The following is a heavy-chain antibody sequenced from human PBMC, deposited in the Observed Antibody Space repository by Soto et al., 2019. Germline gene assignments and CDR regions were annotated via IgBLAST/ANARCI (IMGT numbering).Heavy chain of an antibody. CDR1: GGSFSGYY. Sequence: QVQLQQWGAGLLKPSETLSLTCAVYGGSFSGYYWTWIRQPPGTGLEWIGEINHSGSTNYNPSLKSRVTISVDTAKNQFPLKLTSVTAADTAVYYCTRDKITGLFDYWGQGTLVTVYS. V-gene: IGHV4-34*01. CDR3: TRDKITGLFDY. J-gene: IGHJ4*02. D-gene: IGHD2-8*02. CDR2: INHSGST.